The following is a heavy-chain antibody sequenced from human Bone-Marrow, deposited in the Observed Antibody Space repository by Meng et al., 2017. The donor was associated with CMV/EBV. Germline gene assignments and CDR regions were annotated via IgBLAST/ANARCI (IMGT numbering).Heavy chain of an antibody. CDR1: GYTFTGYY. V-gene: IGHV1-2*02. CDR3: ARVGDYYDSSGYWD. CDR2: INPNSGRT. J-gene: IGHJ4*02. Sequence: ASVKVSCKASGYTFTGYYMHWVRQAPGQGLEWMGWINPNSGRTNYAQKFQGRVTMTRDTSISTAYMELSRLRSDDTAVYYCARVGDYYDSSGYWDWGQGTLVTVSS. D-gene: IGHD3-22*01.